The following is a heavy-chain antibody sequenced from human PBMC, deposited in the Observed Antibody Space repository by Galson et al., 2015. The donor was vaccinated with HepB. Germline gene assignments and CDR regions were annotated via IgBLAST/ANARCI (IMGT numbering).Heavy chain of an antibody. J-gene: IGHJ4*02. CDR3: ARGLESDFWTGYYYQGAAFDY. V-gene: IGHV3-11*06. D-gene: IGHD3/OR15-3a*01. CDR2: ISPSTTYT. CDR1: GFTFSDYY. Sequence: SLRLSCAASGFTFSDYYMSWIRQAPGKGLEWVSYISPSTTYTNYADSVRGRFTISRDNANNSLFLQMNSLRAEDTAVYYCARGLESDFWTGYYYQGAAFDYWGLGTLATVSP.